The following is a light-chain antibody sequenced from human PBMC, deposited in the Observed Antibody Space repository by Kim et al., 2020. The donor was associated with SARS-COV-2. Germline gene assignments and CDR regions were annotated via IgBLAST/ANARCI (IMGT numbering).Light chain of an antibody. CDR2: GAS. J-gene: IGKJ1*01. V-gene: IGKV3-20*01. CDR1: QSVSSSY. Sequence: PGERAAPSCRASQSVSSSYLAWYQQNPGQAPRLLIYGASSRATGIPDRFSGSGSGTDFTLTISRLEPEDFAVYYCQQYGSSPQWTFGQGTKVDIK. CDR3: QQYGSSPQWT.